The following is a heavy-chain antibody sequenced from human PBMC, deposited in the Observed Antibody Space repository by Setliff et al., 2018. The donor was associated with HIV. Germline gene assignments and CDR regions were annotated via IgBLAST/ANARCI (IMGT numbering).Heavy chain of an antibody. Sequence: GGSLRLSCATSGFIFDHYAMYWVRQRPGKGLEWVSLISWNGGETFYADSVRGRFTISKDSSKGSLYLQMNSLRVEDTALYYCGRERTGFYIGEWGQGTMVTVSS. CDR2: ISWNGGET. V-gene: IGHV3-43D*03. CDR1: GFIFDHYA. CDR3: GRERTGFYIGE. J-gene: IGHJ4*02. D-gene: IGHD1-1*01.